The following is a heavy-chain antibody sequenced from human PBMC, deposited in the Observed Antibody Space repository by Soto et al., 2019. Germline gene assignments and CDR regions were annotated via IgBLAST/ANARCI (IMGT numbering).Heavy chain of an antibody. Sequence: PGESLKISCRGSGYSFTSYWIGWVRQMPGKGLEWMGIIYPGDSDTRYSPSFQGQVTISADKSISTAYLQWSSLKASDTAMYYCARRYSSSWYSEPAFDYWGQGXLVTVSS. CDR1: GYSFTSYW. D-gene: IGHD6-13*01. V-gene: IGHV5-51*01. CDR3: ARRYSSSWYSEPAFDY. J-gene: IGHJ4*02. CDR2: IYPGDSDT.